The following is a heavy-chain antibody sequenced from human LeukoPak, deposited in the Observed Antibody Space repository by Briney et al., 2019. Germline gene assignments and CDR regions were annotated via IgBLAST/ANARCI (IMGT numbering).Heavy chain of an antibody. Sequence: ASVKVSCKASGYTFTSYAMHWVRQAPGQRLEWMGWINAGNGNTKYSQKFQGRVTVTTDTSTSTAYMELRSLRSDDTAVYYCARDLVSRAFDIWGQGTMVTVSS. J-gene: IGHJ3*02. V-gene: IGHV1-3*01. CDR2: INAGNGNT. CDR3: ARDLVSRAFDI. D-gene: IGHD2-2*01. CDR1: GYTFTSYA.